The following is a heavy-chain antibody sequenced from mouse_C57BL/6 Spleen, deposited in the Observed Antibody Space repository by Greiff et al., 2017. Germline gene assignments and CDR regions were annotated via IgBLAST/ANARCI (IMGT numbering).Heavy chain of an antibody. CDR3: ARGEGYFDY. V-gene: IGHV1-50*01. Sequence: VQLQQPGAELVKPGASVKLSCKASGYTFTSYWMQWVKQRPGQGLEWIGEIDPSDSYTNYNQKIKGKATLTVDTSSSTAYMQLSSLTSEDSAVYYCARGEGYFDYWGQGTTLTVSS. CDR1: GYTFTSYW. J-gene: IGHJ2*01. CDR2: IDPSDSYT.